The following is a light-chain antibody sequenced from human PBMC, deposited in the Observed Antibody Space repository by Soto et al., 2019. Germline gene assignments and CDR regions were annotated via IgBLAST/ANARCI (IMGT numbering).Light chain of an antibody. CDR1: QSVSSN. CDR2: GAS. Sequence: EIVMTQSPATLSVSPGERATLSCRASQSVSSNLVWYQQKPGQAPRLLIYGASTRATGIPARFSGSGSGTEFTLTISSLQSEDFAFYYCQQYDNWYTFGQGTKLEIK. J-gene: IGKJ2*01. V-gene: IGKV3-15*01. CDR3: QQYDNWYT.